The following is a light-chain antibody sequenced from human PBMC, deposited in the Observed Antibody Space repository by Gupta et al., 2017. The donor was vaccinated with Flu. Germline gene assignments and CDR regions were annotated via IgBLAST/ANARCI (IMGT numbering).Light chain of an antibody. Sequence: IQCTQSPSTLSACVGDRVTITCRASQSSSSWLAWYQQKPGKAPKLLIYKASSLESGVPARFSGSGSGTEFTLTISRLEPDDVATYYCQQYNSYPLTFGQGTKLEIK. J-gene: IGKJ2*01. V-gene: IGKV1-5*03. CDR1: QSSSSW. CDR3: QQYNSYPLT. CDR2: KAS.